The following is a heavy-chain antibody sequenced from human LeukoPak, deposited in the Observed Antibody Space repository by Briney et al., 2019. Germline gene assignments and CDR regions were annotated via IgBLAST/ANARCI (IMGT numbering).Heavy chain of an antibody. CDR3: ARLGADCSGGSCYHT. CDR2: IDPSDSYT. J-gene: IGHJ5*02. D-gene: IGHD2-15*01. CDR1: GYSFTSYW. V-gene: IGHV5-10-1*01. Sequence: GESLKISCKGSGYSFTSYWISWVRQTPGKGLEWMGRIDPSDSYTNYSPSFQGHVTISADKSISTAYLQWSSLKASDTAMYYCARLGADCSGGSCYHTWGQGTLVTVSS.